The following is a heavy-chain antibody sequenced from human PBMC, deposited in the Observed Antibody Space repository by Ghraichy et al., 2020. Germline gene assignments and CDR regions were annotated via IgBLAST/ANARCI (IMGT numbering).Heavy chain of an antibody. CDR2: IYSGGST. V-gene: IGHV3-53*01. J-gene: IGHJ5*02. D-gene: IGHD2-2*01. CDR1: GFTVSSNY. CDR3: ARVFREEYQLPAYRGVFDP. Sequence: GSLRRSCAASGFTVSSNYMSWVRQAPGKGLEWVSVIYSGGSTYYADSVKGRFTISRDNSKNTLYLQMNSLRAEDTAVYYCARVFREEYQLPAYRGVFDPWGQGTLVTVSS.